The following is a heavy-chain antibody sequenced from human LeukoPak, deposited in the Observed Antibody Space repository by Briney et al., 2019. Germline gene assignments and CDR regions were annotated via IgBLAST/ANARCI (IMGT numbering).Heavy chain of an antibody. V-gene: IGHV3-30*02. Sequence: HPGGSLRLSCAASGFTFSSYGMHWVRQAPGKGLEWVAFIRYDGSNKYYADSVKGRFTISRDNSKNTLYLQMNSLRAEDTAVYYCAKEAVGYSSSFAWGEDIWGQGTMVTVSS. CDR1: GFTFSSYG. D-gene: IGHD6-13*01. J-gene: IGHJ3*02. CDR3: AKEAVGYSSSFAWGEDI. CDR2: IRYDGSNK.